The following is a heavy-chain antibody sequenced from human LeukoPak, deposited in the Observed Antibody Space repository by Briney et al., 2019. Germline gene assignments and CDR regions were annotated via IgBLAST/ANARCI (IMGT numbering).Heavy chain of an antibody. V-gene: IGHV3-33*06. CDR2: IWYDGSNK. Sequence: GGSLRLSCAASGFTFSSYGMHWVRQAPGKGLEWVAVIWYDGSNKYYADSVKGRFTISRDNSKNTLYLQMNSLRAEDTAVYYCAKDYYDSSGYCDYWGQGTLVTVSS. CDR3: AKDYYDSSGYCDY. D-gene: IGHD3-22*01. CDR1: GFTFSSYG. J-gene: IGHJ4*02.